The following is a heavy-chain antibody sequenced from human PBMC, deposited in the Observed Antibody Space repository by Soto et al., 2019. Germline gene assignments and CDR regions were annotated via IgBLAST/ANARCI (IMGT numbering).Heavy chain of an antibody. CDR3: ARTHLLGLGAFDI. CDR2: IYYSGST. J-gene: IGHJ3*02. D-gene: IGHD3-3*02. CDR1: GGSISSSSYY. V-gene: IGHV4-39*07. Sequence: SETLSLTCTVSGGSISSSSYYWGWIRQPPGKGLEWIGSIYYSGSTYYNPSLKSRVTISVDTSKNQFSLKLSSVTAADTAVYYCARTHLLGLGAFDIWGQGTMVTVSS.